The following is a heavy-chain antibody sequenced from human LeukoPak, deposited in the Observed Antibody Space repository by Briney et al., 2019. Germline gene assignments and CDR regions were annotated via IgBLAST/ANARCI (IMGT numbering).Heavy chain of an antibody. Sequence: GGSLRLSCAASGFSFNTYSMNWVRQAPRKGLEWVSSISSSSGHIFYADSVKGRFTISRDNAKNSLYLQMNSLRAEDTAVYYCARDLFGYDSSDYYPDAFDIWGQGTMVTVSS. CDR1: GFSFNTYS. J-gene: IGHJ3*02. CDR3: ARDLFGYDSSDYYPDAFDI. V-gene: IGHV3-21*01. D-gene: IGHD3-22*01. CDR2: ISSSSGHI.